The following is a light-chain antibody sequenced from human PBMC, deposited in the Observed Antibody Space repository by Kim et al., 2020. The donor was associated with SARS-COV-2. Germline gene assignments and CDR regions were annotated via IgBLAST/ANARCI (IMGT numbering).Light chain of an antibody. CDR3: QQYYTTPYT. CDR2: WAS. Sequence: RATINCKSSQSVLYSSNNQNYLAWYQQKPGQPPKLLIYWASTRQYGVPDRFSGSGSVTDFTLAISSLPAEDVAVYYCQQYYTTPYTFGQGTKLEI. V-gene: IGKV4-1*01. CDR1: QSVLYSSNNQNY. J-gene: IGKJ2*01.